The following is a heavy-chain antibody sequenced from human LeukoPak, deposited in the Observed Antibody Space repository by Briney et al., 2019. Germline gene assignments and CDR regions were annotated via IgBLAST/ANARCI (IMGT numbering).Heavy chain of an antibody. CDR3: ARGYNDIVVVPAP. D-gene: IGHD2-2*01. CDR1: GGSFSGYY. CDR2: INHSGST. V-gene: IGHV4-34*01. Sequence: SETLSLTCAVYGGSFSGYYWSWIRQPPGKGLEWIGEINHSGSTNYNPSLKSRVTISVDTSKNQFSLKLSSVTAADTAVYYCARGYNDIVVVPAPWGQGTLVTVSS. J-gene: IGHJ5*02.